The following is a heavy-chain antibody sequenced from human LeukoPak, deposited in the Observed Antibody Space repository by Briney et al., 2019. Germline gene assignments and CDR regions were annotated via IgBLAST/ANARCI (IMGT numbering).Heavy chain of an antibody. D-gene: IGHD4-11*01. CDR3: AKVADYNNYYYYYYMDV. J-gene: IGHJ6*03. CDR2: ISGSGGST. CDR1: GFTFSSYA. Sequence: GGSLRLSCAASGFTFSSYAMSWVRQAPGKGLEWVSAISGSGGSTYYADSVKGRFTIFRDNSKNTLYLQMNSLRAEDTAVYYCAKVADYNNYYYYYYMDVWGKGTTVTVSS. V-gene: IGHV3-23*01.